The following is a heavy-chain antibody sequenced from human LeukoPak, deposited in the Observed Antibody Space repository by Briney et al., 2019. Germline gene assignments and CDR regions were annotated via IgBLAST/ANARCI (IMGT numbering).Heavy chain of an antibody. CDR3: AREGVGLYGDYLENWFDP. CDR1: GYTFTGYY. Sequence: GASVKVSCKASGYTFTGYYMHWVRQAPGQGLEWMGWINPNSGGTNYAQKFQGRVTMTRDTSISTAYMELSRLRSDDTAVYYCAREGVGLYGDYLENWFDPWGQGTLVTVSS. V-gene: IGHV1-2*02. D-gene: IGHD4-17*01. CDR2: INPNSGGT. J-gene: IGHJ5*02.